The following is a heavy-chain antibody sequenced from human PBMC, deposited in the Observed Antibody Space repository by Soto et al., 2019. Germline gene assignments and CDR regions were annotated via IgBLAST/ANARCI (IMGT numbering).Heavy chain of an antibody. CDR3: ARVVVRCSGGSCTHYYYYYYMDV. Sequence: GGSLRLSCAASGFTFSTYAMTWVRQAPGKGLEWVSALSGNSGTTYSADSVKGRFTISRDNSRNTLYLQMSSLRAEDTALYFCARVVVRCSGGSCTHYYYYYYMDVWGKGTTVTVSS. CDR2: LSGNSGTT. V-gene: IGHV3-23*01. D-gene: IGHD2-15*01. J-gene: IGHJ6*03. CDR1: GFTFSTYA.